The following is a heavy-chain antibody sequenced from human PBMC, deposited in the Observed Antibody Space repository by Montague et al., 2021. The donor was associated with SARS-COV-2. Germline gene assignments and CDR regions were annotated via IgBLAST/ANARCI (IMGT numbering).Heavy chain of an antibody. CDR3: ARARGFFWLTKGRYDFVY. CDR1: GFKFNNFP. V-gene: IGHV3-30*04. CDR2: ISYEGSIK. J-gene: IGHJ4*02. Sequence: SLRLSCAASGFKFNNFPMHWVRQAPGKGLEWVAVISYEGSIKYYTDSAKGRFSISRDNSKNTLVLQMNSLRVEDTAVYYCARARGFFWLTKGRYDFVYWGQGTLVTVSS. D-gene: IGHD3-10*01.